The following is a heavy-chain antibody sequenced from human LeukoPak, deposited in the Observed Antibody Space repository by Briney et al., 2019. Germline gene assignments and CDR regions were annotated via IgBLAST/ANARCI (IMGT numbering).Heavy chain of an antibody. CDR2: IYYSGST. CDR1: GGSISSTYYY. CDR3: ARDRAVAGMWFY. Sequence: PSETLSLTCIVSGGSISSTYYYWGWIRQPPGKGLHWIGNIYYSGSTSYNPSLKSRVTISVDTSKNQFSLKLSSVTAADTAVYYCARDRAVAGMWFYWGQGTLVTVSS. J-gene: IGHJ4*02. D-gene: IGHD6-19*01. V-gene: IGHV4-39*07.